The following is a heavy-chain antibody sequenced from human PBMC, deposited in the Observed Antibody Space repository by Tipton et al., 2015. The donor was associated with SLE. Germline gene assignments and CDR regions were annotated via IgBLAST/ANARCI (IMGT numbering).Heavy chain of an antibody. CDR1: GGSISSSSYY. J-gene: IGHJ3*02. CDR3: ARLFIAVAGTGNAFDI. V-gene: IGHV4-39*01. Sequence: TLSLTCPVSGGSISSSSYYWGWIRQPPGKGLEWVGGIYYSGSTYYNPSLKSRVTISVDTSKNQFSLKLSSVTAADTAVYYCARLFIAVAGTGNAFDIWGQGTMVTVSS. CDR2: IYYSGST. D-gene: IGHD6-19*01.